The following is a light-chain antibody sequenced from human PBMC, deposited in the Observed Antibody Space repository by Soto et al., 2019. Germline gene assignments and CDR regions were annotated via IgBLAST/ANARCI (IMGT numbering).Light chain of an antibody. CDR3: ATWDGSLPGEV. CDR1: RSDIGSNY. CDR2: RND. V-gene: IGLV1-47*01. Sequence: QSVLTQPPSASGTPGQRVTISCSGSRSDIGSNYVYWYQHLPGMAPKLLIYRNDQRPSGVPDRISGSRSGTTASLAIIGLRSEDEADYYCATWDGSLPGEVFGGGTKLTVL. J-gene: IGLJ2*01.